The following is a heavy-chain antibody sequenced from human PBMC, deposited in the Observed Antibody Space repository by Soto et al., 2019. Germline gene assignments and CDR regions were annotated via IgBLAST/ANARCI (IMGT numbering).Heavy chain of an antibody. D-gene: IGHD1-20*01. Sequence: SETLSLTGAVSGGSISSGGYSWSWIRQPPGKGLEWIGYIYHSGSTYYNPSLKSRVTISVDRSKNQFSLKLSSVTAADTAVYYCARGISAITGSFFDYWGQGTLVTVSS. V-gene: IGHV4-30-2*01. CDR1: GGSISSGGYS. CDR2: IYHSGST. J-gene: IGHJ4*02. CDR3: ARGISAITGSFFDY.